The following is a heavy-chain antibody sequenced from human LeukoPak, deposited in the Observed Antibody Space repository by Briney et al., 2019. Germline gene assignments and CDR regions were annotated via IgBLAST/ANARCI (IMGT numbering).Heavy chain of an antibody. J-gene: IGHJ2*01. CDR1: GGSLSGFY. CDR2: IYNSGST. CDR3: AKQTGVVGATSAGFDL. V-gene: IGHV4-4*07. Sequence: SETLSLTCTVSGGSLSGFYWTWVRQPAGKGLEWTGRIYNSGSTNLNPSLKSRVTMSEDTSKNQFSLRLTSVTAADTAVYYCAKQTGVVGATSAGFDLWGRGTLVTVSS. D-gene: IGHD1-26*01.